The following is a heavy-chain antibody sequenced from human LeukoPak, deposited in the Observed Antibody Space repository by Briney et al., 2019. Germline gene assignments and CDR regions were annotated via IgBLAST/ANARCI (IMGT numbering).Heavy chain of an antibody. CDR3: ARGLYSYGFVDYMDV. V-gene: IGHV1-46*01. D-gene: IGHD5-18*01. CDR1: GYTFTSYG. J-gene: IGHJ6*03. Sequence: GASVKVSCKASGYTFTSYGISWVRQAPGQGLEWMGIINPSGGSTSYAQKFQGRVTMTRDMSTSTVYMELSSLRSEDTAVYYCARGLYSYGFVDYMDVWGKGTTVTVSS. CDR2: INPSGGST.